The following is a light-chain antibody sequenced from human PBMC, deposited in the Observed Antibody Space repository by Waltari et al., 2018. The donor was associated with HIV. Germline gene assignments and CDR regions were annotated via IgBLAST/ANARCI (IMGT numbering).Light chain of an antibody. Sequence: QSALTQPASVSGSPGQSITLSCTGTSSDVGRYNLVSLYQQHPGKAPKLMIYEVSKRPSGVSNRFSGSKSGNTASLTISGLQAEDEADYYCCSYAGSSTFYVFGSGTKVTVL. V-gene: IGLV2-23*02. J-gene: IGLJ1*01. CDR2: EVS. CDR3: CSYAGSSTFYV. CDR1: SSDVGRYNL.